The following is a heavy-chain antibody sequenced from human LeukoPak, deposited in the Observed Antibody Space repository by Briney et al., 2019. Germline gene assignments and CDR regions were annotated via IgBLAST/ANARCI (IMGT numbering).Heavy chain of an antibody. D-gene: IGHD3/OR15-3a*01. CDR3: VRTGRGRYNWFDP. CDR2: IYYSGST. V-gene: IGHV4-59*08. CDR1: GGSINSHY. J-gene: IGHJ5*02. Sequence: PSETLSLTCTVSGGSINSHYWSWIRQPPGTGLEWIGYIYYSGSTNYNPSLKSRVTISVDTSKNQFSLKLSSVTAADTAVYYCVRTGRGRYNWFDPWGQGTLVTVSS.